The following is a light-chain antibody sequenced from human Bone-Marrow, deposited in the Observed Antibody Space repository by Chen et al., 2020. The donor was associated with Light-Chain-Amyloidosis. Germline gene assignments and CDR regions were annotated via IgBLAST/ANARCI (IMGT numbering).Light chain of an antibody. CDR2: YDS. CDR3: QVWDSSGDDRGV. Sequence: SYVLTQPPSVSVAPGKTARITCGGNNIGSKSVHWYQHKPGQAPVLVIYYDSDRPSGIPERFSGSTSGSTATVAISRVEAGDEADYYCQVWDSSGDDRGVFGTGTKVTVL. V-gene: IGLV3-21*04. CDR1: NIGSKS. J-gene: IGLJ1*01.